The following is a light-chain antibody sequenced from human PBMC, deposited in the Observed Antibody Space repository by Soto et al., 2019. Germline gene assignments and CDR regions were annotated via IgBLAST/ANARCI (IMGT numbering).Light chain of an antibody. J-gene: IGLJ3*02. Sequence: QLVLTQSSSASVSLGSSVKLTCTLSSGHSSNIIAWHQQQPGKAPRYLMKLEGSGSYNKGSGVPDRFSGSSSGADRYLTISNLQSEDESDYYCETWDSNTRVFGGGTKLTVL. CDR3: ETWDSNTRV. CDR2: LEGSGSY. V-gene: IGLV4-60*03. CDR1: SGHSSNI.